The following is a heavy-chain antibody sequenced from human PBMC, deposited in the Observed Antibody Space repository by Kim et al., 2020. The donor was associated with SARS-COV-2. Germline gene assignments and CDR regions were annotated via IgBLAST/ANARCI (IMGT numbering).Heavy chain of an antibody. CDR3: ARSILVVVAATPPPSHLYFDY. V-gene: IGHV3-30-3*01. CDR2: ISYDGSNK. D-gene: IGHD2-15*01. J-gene: IGHJ4*02. CDR1: GFTFSSYA. Sequence: GGSLRLSCAASGFTFSSYAMHWVRQAPGKGLEWVAVISYDGSNKYYADSVKGRFTISRDNSKNTLYLQMNSLRAEDTAVYYCARSILVVVAATPPPSHLYFDYWGQGTLVTVSS.